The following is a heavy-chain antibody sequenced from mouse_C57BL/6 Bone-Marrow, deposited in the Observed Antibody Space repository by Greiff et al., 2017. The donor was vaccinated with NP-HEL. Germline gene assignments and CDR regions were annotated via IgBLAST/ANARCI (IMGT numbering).Heavy chain of an antibody. J-gene: IGHJ2*01. D-gene: IGHD3-2*02. CDR1: GYAFSSSW. V-gene: IGHV1-82*01. CDR3: ARGGGSGYYFDY. Sequence: QVQLQQSGPELVKPGASVKISCKASGYAFSSSWMNWVKQRPGKGLEWIGRIYPGDGDTNYNGKFKGKATLTADKSSSTAYMQLSSLTSEDSAVYFCARGGGSGYYFDYWGQGTTLTVSS. CDR2: IYPGDGDT.